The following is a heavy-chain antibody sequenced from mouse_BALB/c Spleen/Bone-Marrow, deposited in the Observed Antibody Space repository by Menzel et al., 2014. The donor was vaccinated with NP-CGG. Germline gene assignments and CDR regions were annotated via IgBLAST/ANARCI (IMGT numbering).Heavy chain of an antibody. CDR1: GYSITSTYS. CDR2: IHYSGSA. CDR3: ASTGTRGFAY. Sequence: EVQLQESGPDLVKPSQSLSLTCTVTGYSITSTYSWHWIRQFPGNKLEWMGCIHYSGSAYYNPSLKSRISITRDTSKNQFFLQLHSVTTADTATYYCASTGTRGFAYWGQGTLVTVSA. V-gene: IGHV3-1*02. J-gene: IGHJ3*01. D-gene: IGHD4-1*02.